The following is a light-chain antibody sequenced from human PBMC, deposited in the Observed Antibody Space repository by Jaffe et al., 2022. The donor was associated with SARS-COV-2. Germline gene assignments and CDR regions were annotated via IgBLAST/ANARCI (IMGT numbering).Light chain of an antibody. V-gene: IGKV1-5*03. CDR3: HQYSTYPRT. J-gene: IGKJ1*01. Sequence: DIQMTQSPSTLSASVGDRVTITCRASQSISNWLAWYQQKPGKAPKLLIYRASSLESGVPSRFSGSGFGTEFTLTISSLQPDDFATYYCHQYSTYPRTFGQGTKVEIK. CDR1: QSISNW. CDR2: RAS.